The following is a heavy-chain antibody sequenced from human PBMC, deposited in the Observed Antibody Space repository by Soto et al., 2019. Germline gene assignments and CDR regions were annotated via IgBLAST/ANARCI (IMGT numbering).Heavy chain of an antibody. Sequence: SGPTLVNPTQTLTLTCTFSGFSPSTSGVGVGWIRQPPGKALEWLALIYWDDDKRYSPSLKSRLTITKDTSKNQVVLTMTNMDPVDTATYYCAHTNPSTFGGVIVQFDYWGQGTLVTVSS. CDR2: IYWDDDK. V-gene: IGHV2-5*02. D-gene: IGHD3-16*02. CDR1: GFSPSTSGVG. CDR3: AHTNPSTFGGVIVQFDY. J-gene: IGHJ4*02.